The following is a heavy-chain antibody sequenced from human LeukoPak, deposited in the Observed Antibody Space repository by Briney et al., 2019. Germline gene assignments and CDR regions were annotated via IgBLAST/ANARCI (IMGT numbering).Heavy chain of an antibody. CDR3: ARDNWNDEGIDY. CDR1: GFTFSSYG. D-gene: IGHD1-20*01. CDR2: IWYDGSNK. J-gene: IGHJ4*02. Sequence: GGSLRLSCAASGFTFSSYGMHWVRQAPGKGLEWVAVIWYDGSNKYYADSVKGRFTISRDNSKNTLYLQMNSLRAEDTAVYYCARDNWNDEGIDYWGQGTLVTVSS. V-gene: IGHV3-33*01.